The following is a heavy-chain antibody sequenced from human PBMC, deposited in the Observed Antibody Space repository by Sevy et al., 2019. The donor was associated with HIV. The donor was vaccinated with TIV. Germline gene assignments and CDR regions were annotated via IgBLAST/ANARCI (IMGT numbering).Heavy chain of an antibody. J-gene: IGHJ3*02. CDR1: GFTFSNYA. V-gene: IGHV3-23*01. CDR2: LIGGGGIT. Sequence: GGSLRLSCAASGFTFSNYAMSWVRQAPGKGLEWVSTLIGGGGITYYAHSVKGRFTISRDNPKNRLYLQMTSLRGEDTAVYYCAKDLGGAFDIWGQGTMVTVSS. CDR3: AKDLGGAFDI. D-gene: IGHD3-16*01.